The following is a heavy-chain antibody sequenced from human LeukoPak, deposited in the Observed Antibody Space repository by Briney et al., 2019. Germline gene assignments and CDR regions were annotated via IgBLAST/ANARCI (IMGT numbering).Heavy chain of an antibody. CDR2: ISYDGSNK. Sequence: PGRSLRLSCAASGFIFSNYDIHWVRQAPGKGLEWVALISYDGSNKYYADSVKGRFTISRDNSKNTLYLQMNSLRAEDTAVYYCAKAGGLYGDYDRYYFDYWGQGTLVTVSS. CDR3: AKAGGLYGDYDRYYFDY. D-gene: IGHD4-17*01. V-gene: IGHV3-30*18. J-gene: IGHJ4*02. CDR1: GFIFSNYD.